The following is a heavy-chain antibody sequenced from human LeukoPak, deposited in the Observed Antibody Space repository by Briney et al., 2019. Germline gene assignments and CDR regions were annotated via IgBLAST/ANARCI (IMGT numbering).Heavy chain of an antibody. V-gene: IGHV3-23*01. CDR1: RFTFSSYA. Sequence: TGGSLRLSCAASRFTFSSYAMSWVRQAPGKGLEWVSSIGSGGNTYYADSVQGRFTISRDNSKSTLCLQMNSLRAEDTAVYYCAKQLGYCSDGSCYFPYWGQGTLVTVSS. CDR3: AKQLGYCSDGSCYFPY. D-gene: IGHD2-15*01. J-gene: IGHJ4*02. CDR2: IGSGGNT.